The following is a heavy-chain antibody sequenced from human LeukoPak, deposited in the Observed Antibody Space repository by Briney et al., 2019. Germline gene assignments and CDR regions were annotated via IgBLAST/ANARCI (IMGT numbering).Heavy chain of an antibody. D-gene: IGHD6-13*01. CDR1: GFTFSSYW. CDR2: IDSDGSST. J-gene: IGHJ3*02. Sequence: GGSLRLSCAASGFTFSSYWMHCVRQAPGKGLVWVSRIDSDGSSTSYADSVKGRFTISRDNAKNTLYLQMNSLRAEDTAVYYCARSTPGTRDAFDIWGQGTMVTVSS. CDR3: ARSTPGTRDAFDI. V-gene: IGHV3-74*01.